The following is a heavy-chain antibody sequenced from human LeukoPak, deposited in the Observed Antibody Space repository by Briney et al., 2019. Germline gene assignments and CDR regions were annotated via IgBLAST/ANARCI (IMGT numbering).Heavy chain of an antibody. Sequence: ASVKVSCKASGYTFTSYDINWVRQATGHGLEWMGWMNPNSGNTGYAQKFQGRVTITRNTSISTAYMELSSLRSEDTAVYYCARGTPTGPYYYDSSGYYYFDYWGQGTLVTVSS. D-gene: IGHD3-22*01. CDR1: GYTFTSYD. CDR2: MNPNSGNT. J-gene: IGHJ4*02. V-gene: IGHV1-8*03. CDR3: ARGTPTGPYYYDSSGYYYFDY.